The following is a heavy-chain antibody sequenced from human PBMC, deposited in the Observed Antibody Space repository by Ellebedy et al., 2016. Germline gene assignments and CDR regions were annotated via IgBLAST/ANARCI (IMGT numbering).Heavy chain of an antibody. V-gene: IGHV1-3*01. Sequence: ASVKVSCKASGYTFSSYAMHWVRQAPGQRLEWMGWINAGNGNTQYSQNFQGRVTFTRDTSATTAYMDLSSLRSEDTAVYYCARAVTWRQGLGFWFDPWGQGTLVSVSS. CDR1: GYTFSSYA. J-gene: IGHJ5*02. CDR2: INAGNGNT. D-gene: IGHD5-18*01. CDR3: ARAVTWRQGLGFWFDP.